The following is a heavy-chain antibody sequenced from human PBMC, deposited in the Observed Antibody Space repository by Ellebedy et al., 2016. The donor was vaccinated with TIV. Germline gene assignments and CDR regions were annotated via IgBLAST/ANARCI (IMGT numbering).Heavy chain of an antibody. CDR2: IGSYVTSQ. D-gene: IGHD5-18*01. V-gene: IGHV3-30*07. CDR3: ASFLGNNYGVNPSADLEI. J-gene: IGHJ3*01. CDR1: XXTFXSYA. Sequence: GESLXISCAXXXXTFXSYAXXXXXXXPGKGLXGVAVIGSYVTSQYYAASVKGRFTISRDSSNNKVYLQMNSLIAQHTAVFYCASFLGNNYGVNPSADLEIWGQGTMVTVSS.